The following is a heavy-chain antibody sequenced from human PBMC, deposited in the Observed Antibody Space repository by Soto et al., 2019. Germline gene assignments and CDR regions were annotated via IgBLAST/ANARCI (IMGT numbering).Heavy chain of an antibody. CDR3: ARTSRGYSSGWWTFDY. Sequence: QITLKESGPTLVKPTQTLTLTCTFSGFSLSTSGVGVGWIRQPPGKALEWLALIYWNDDKRYSPSLKSRLTITKDTSKNQVVLTMTNMDPVDTATYYCARTSRGYSSGWWTFDYWGQGTLVTVSS. CDR2: IYWNDDK. J-gene: IGHJ4*02. V-gene: IGHV2-5*01. D-gene: IGHD6-19*01. CDR1: GFSLSTSGVG.